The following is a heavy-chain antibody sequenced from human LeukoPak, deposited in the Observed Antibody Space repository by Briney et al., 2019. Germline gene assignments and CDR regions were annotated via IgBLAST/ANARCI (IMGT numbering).Heavy chain of an antibody. V-gene: IGHV3-48*01. CDR1: GFTFSSYS. J-gene: IGHJ3*02. D-gene: IGHD3-3*01. CDR3: ARGGQGSTIFGVVIMEDAFDI. CDR2: ISSSSSTI. Sequence: GGSLRLSCAASGFTFSSYSMNWVRQAPGKGLEGVSYISSSSSTIYYADSVKGRFTISRDNAKNSLYLQMNSLRAEDTAVYYCARGGQGSTIFGVVIMEDAFDIWGQGTMVTVSS.